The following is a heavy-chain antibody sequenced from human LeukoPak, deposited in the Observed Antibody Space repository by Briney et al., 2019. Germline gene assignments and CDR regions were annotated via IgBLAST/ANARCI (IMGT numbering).Heavy chain of an antibody. V-gene: IGHV4-4*07. CDR2: VDSSGNT. CDR3: ARDSVSSSGWNPFDY. J-gene: IGHJ4*02. Sequence: SETLSLTCSVSVVSMNGYYWSWLRQSAGNRLEWIGHVDSSGNTNYNPSLESRVTMSVDTSKKQFSLKLTSVTAADTAVYYCARDSVSSSGWNPFDYWGQGTLVTVSS. D-gene: IGHD6-19*01. CDR1: VVSMNGYY.